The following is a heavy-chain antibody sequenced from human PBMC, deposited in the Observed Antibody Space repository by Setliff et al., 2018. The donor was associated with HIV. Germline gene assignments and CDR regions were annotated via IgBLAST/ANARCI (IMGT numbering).Heavy chain of an antibody. D-gene: IGHD5-12*01. J-gene: IGHJ3*02. Sequence: SETLSLTCAVAGGSFSGYYWSWIRQPPGKGLEWIGEINQSGGINYNPSLKSRVTISIDTFKNQFSMKLYSVTAAHTAVSYCATAGGYDLFMGAFDIWGQGTMVTVSS. CDR1: GGSFSGYY. CDR2: INQSGGI. V-gene: IGHV4-34*01. CDR3: ATAGGYDLFMGAFDI.